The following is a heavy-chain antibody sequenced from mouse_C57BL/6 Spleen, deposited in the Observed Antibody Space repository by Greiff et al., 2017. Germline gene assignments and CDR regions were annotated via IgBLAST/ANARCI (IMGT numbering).Heavy chain of an antibody. Sequence: EVQLLQSGPGLVKPSQSLSLTCSVTGYSITSGYYWNWTRPFPGNKLEWMGYISYDGSNNYNPSLKNRISITRDPAKNPFFLRLNSVTTEDTATYYCERGEWLLRSFDYWGQGTTLTVSS. CDR3: ERGEWLLRSFDY. J-gene: IGHJ2*01. CDR2: ISYDGSN. D-gene: IGHD2-3*01. V-gene: IGHV3-6*01. CDR1: GYSITSGYY.